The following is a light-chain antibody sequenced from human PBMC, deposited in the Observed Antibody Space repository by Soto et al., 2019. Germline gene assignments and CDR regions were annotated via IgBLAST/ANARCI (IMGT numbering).Light chain of an antibody. CDR1: QSISRD. CDR2: GAS. CDR3: QQRSNWPLT. V-gene: IGKV3-11*01. Sequence: EIVLTQSPATLSLSPGERATLSCRASQSISRDLAWYQHKPGLAPRLLIYGASNRATGIPARFSGSGSGTDFTLTISSLDSEDFAVYYCQQRSNWPLTFGGGTKVEIK. J-gene: IGKJ4*01.